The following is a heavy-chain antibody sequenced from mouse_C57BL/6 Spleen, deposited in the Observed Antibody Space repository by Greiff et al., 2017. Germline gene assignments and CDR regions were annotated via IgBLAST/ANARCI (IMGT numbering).Heavy chain of an antibody. CDR1: GYTFTSYW. J-gene: IGHJ2*01. V-gene: IGHV1-59*01. CDR3: AGGYDAVDY. Sequence: VQLQQPGAELVRPGTSVKLSCKASGYTFTSYWMHWVKQRPGQGLEWIGVIDPSDSYTNYNQKFKGKATLTVDTSSSKAYMQLSSLTSEDSAVYYCAGGYDAVDYWGQGTTLTVSS. CDR2: IDPSDSYT. D-gene: IGHD2-2*01.